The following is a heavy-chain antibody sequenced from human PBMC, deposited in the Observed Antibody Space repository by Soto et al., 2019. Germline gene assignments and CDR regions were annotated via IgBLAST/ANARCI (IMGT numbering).Heavy chain of an antibody. CDR3: AKQIYVPDTDPNFQNYLAS. CDR2: IDPSDSQT. Sequence: GESLKTPLKSSGFSFEGHWIAWVRQEPGKGLGWMGRIDPSDSQTYYSPSFRGHVPISDTKSITTVVLEWSSLQASDPGLDYCAKQIYVPDTDPNFQNYLASGGKGT. J-gene: IGHJ4*02. CDR1: GFSFEGHW. D-gene: IGHD5-18*01. V-gene: IGHV5-10-1*01.